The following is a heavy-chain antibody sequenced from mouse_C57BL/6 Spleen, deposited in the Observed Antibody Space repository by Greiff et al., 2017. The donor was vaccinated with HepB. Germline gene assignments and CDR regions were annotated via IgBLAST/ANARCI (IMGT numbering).Heavy chain of an antibody. CDR3: ARNYGSSYPWFAY. J-gene: IGHJ3*01. V-gene: IGHV1-26*01. CDR2: INPNNGGT. CDR1: GYTFTDYY. D-gene: IGHD1-1*01. Sequence: DVQLQESGPELVKPGASVKISCKASGYTFTDYYMNWVKQSHGKSLEWIGDINPNNGGTSYNQKFKGKATLTVDKSSSTAYMELRSLTSEDSAVYYCARNYGSSYPWFAYWGQRTLVTVSA.